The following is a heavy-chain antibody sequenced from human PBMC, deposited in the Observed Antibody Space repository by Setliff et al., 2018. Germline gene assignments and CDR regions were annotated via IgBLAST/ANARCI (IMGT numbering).Heavy chain of an antibody. CDR2: ISGGDGNT. CDR1: GYTFTNYG. D-gene: IGHD3-10*01. CDR3: ARDGKYYGSGFYSTRYYYSYGLDV. Sequence: GASVKVSCKASGYTFTNYGMHWVRQAPGQSLEWMGWISGGDGNTKYSKQFQGRLTLTRDTSANTAYMELTSLTSEDTAVYYCARDGKYYGSGFYSTRYYYSYGLDVWGQGTTVTVSS. J-gene: IGHJ6*02. V-gene: IGHV1-3*01.